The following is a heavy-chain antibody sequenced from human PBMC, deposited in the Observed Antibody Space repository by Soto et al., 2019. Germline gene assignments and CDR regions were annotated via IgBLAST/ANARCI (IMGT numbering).Heavy chain of an antibody. V-gene: IGHV1-69*12. CDR2: IIPMFGTA. Sequence: QVQLVQSGAEVNKPESSVKVSCKAPGGTFSTYAISWVRQAPGQGLEWMGGIIPMFGTANYAQRFQDRVTITADESTNTVYMELSILRSEDTAVYFCASGIQLWLRRINNGYSGWGQGTLVTVSS. CDR3: ASGIQLWLRRINNGYSG. D-gene: IGHD5-18*01. CDR1: GGTFSTYA. J-gene: IGHJ4*02.